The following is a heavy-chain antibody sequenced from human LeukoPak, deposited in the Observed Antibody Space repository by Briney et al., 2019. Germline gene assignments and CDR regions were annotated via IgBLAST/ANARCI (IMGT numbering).Heavy chain of an antibody. Sequence: GGSLRLSCAASGFTFSSYGMTWVRQAPGKGLEWVSLIYSGGSTYYADSVKGRFTISRDNSKNTLYLQMNSLRAGDTAVYYCAKPHFDDWGQGTLVTVSS. J-gene: IGHJ4*02. CDR2: IYSGGST. CDR1: GFTFSSYG. CDR3: AKPHFDD. V-gene: IGHV3-66*04.